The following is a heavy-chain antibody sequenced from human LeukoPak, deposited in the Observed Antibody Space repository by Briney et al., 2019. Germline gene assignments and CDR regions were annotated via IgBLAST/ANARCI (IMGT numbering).Heavy chain of an antibody. CDR3: ARVTGYDSPWFDP. CDR2: IYHSGST. V-gene: IGHV4-30-2*01. CDR1: GGSISSGGYS. Sequence: PSQTLSLTCAVSGGSISSGGYSWSWIRQPPGKGLEWIGYIYHSGSTYYNPSLKSRVTISVDRSQNQFSLKLSSVTAADTAVYDCARVTGYDSPWFDPWGQGTLVTVSS. D-gene: IGHD5-12*01. J-gene: IGHJ5*02.